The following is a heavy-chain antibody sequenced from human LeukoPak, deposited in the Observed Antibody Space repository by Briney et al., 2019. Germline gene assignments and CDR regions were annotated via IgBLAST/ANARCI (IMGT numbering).Heavy chain of an antibody. CDR1: GGSVISTSYY. CDR2: IYYSGST. CDR3: ARIALLAAAVINWFDP. J-gene: IGHJ5*02. Sequence: PSETLSLTCTVSGGSVISTSYYWGWIRQPPGKGLEWLGSIYYSGSTYYNPSLKSRVTISVDTSMNQFSLKLSSVTAADTAVYYCARIALLAAAVINWFDPWGQGTLVTVSS. D-gene: IGHD6-13*01. V-gene: IGHV4-39*01.